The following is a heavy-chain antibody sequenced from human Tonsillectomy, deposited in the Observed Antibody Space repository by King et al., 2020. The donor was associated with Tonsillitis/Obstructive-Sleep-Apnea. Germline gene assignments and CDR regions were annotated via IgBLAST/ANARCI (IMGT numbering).Heavy chain of an antibody. V-gene: IGHV3-30*04. CDR3: ARSDLGIAAAGTVDV. D-gene: IGHD6-13*01. CDR1: GFTFSTYA. CDR2: ISYDGNNK. J-gene: IGHJ6*04. Sequence: HVQLVESGGGVVQPGRSLRLSCAASGFTFSTYAMNWVRQAPGKGLEWVAVISYDGNNKYYADSVKGRFTISRDNSKHTLYLQMNSLRSEDTAVYYCARSDLGIAAAGTVDVWGKGTTVTVSS.